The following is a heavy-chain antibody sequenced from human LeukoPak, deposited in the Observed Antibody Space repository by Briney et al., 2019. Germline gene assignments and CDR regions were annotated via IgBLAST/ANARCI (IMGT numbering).Heavy chain of an antibody. CDR3: AKDSAIYCSSTSCDVFDY. D-gene: IGHD2-2*01. Sequence: PGGSLRLSCAASGFTVSSNYMSWVRQAPGKGLEWVSVIYSGGSTYYADSVKGRFTISRDNSKNTLYLQMNSLRAEDTAVYYCAKDSAIYCSSTSCDVFDYWGQGTLVTVSS. J-gene: IGHJ4*02. V-gene: IGHV3-66*02. CDR2: IYSGGST. CDR1: GFTVSSNY.